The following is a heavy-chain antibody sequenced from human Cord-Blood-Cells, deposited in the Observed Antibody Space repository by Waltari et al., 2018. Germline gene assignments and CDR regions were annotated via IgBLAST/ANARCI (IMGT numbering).Heavy chain of an antibody. CDR2: IIPIFGTA. V-gene: IGHV1-69*06. J-gene: IGHJ3*02. CDR1: GGTFSSYA. D-gene: IGHD3-10*01. Sequence: QVQLVQSGAEVKKPGSSLKVSCKASGGTFSSYAFSWVRQAPGQGLEWMGGIIPIFGTANYAQKFQGRVTITADKSTSTAYMELSSLRSEDTAVYYCARAGDYGPDDAFDIWGQGTMVTVSS. CDR3: ARAGDYGPDDAFDI.